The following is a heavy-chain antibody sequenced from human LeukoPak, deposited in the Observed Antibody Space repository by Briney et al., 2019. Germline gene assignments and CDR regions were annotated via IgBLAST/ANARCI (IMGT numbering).Heavy chain of an antibody. Sequence: ASVKVSCKASGYTFTSYAMHWVRQAPGRRLEWMGWINAGDGNTKYSQKFQGRVTITRDTSASTAYMELSSLRSEDTAVYYCARDSSGYYPTWAFDIWGQGTMVTVSS. V-gene: IGHV1-3*01. J-gene: IGHJ3*02. CDR2: INAGDGNT. CDR3: ARDSSGYYPTWAFDI. CDR1: GYTFTSYA. D-gene: IGHD3-22*01.